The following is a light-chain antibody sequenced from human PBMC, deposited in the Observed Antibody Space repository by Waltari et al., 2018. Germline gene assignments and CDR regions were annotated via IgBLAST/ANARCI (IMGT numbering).Light chain of an antibody. CDR2: GAS. Sequence: ERATLSCRSSESRTKRYLAWYQQKPGQAPRLLIYGASSRAAGIPYRFSGSGSGTDFTLTISRLEPEDFAVYYCQQYTSSIMYTFGQGTKLEIK. J-gene: IGKJ2*01. CDR3: QQYTSSIMYT. CDR1: ESRTKRY. V-gene: IGKV3-20*01.